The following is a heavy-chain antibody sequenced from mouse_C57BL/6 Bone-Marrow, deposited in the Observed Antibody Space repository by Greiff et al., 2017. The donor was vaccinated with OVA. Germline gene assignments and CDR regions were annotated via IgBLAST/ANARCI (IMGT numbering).Heavy chain of an antibody. CDR1: GYTFTSYW. V-gene: IGHV1-72*01. D-gene: IGHD2-4*01. J-gene: IGHJ3*01. Sequence: QVQLQQPGAELVKPGASVKLSCKASGYTFTSYWMHWVKQRPGRGLEWIGRIDPNSGGTKYNEKFKSKATLTVDKPSSSAYMQLSSLTSEDSAVYYCARWKGLRTPAWFAYWGQGTLVTVSA. CDR2: IDPNSGGT. CDR3: ARWKGLRTPAWFAY.